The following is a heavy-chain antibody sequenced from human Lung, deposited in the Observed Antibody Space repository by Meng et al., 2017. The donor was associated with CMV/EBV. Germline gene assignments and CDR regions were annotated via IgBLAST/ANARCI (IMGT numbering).Heavy chain of an antibody. CDR3: AKDKLPNRYCSRTSCYPFDY. CDR1: RSYA. Sequence: RSYAMTGVRQAPGKGLEWVSTISGSGGSTYYADSVRGRFAISRDNSKNTLFLQMSILRAEDTAVYYCAKDKLPNRYCSRTSCYPFDYWGQGTLVTVSS. V-gene: IGHV3-23*01. CDR2: ISGSGGST. D-gene: IGHD2-2*01. J-gene: IGHJ4*02.